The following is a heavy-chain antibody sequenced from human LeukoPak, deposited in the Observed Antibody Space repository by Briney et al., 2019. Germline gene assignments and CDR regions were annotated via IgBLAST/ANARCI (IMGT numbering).Heavy chain of an antibody. Sequence: PGGSLRLSCAASGFTFSSYSMNWVRQALGKGLEWVSSISSSSSYIYYADSVKGRFTISRDNAKNSLYLQMNSLRAEDTAVYYCARDMTYYYDSSGYYSGGYYFDYWGQGTLVTVSS. V-gene: IGHV3-21*01. J-gene: IGHJ4*02. CDR3: ARDMTYYYDSSGYYSGGYYFDY. CDR2: ISSSSSYI. CDR1: GFTFSSYS. D-gene: IGHD3-22*01.